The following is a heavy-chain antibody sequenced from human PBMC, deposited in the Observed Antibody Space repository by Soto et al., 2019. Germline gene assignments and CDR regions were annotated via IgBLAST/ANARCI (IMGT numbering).Heavy chain of an antibody. CDR3: ARDKGVHAYYYYYMYV. Sequence: EVQLVESGGGLVQPGGSLRLSCAASGFTVSSNYMSWVRQAPGKGLEWVSVIYSGGSTYYADSVKGRFTISRDNSKNTLYLQMNSLRAEDTAVYYCARDKGVHAYYYYYMYVWGKGTTVTVS. CDR1: GFTVSSNY. CDR2: IYSGGST. V-gene: IGHV3-66*01. J-gene: IGHJ6*03. D-gene: IGHD3-16*01.